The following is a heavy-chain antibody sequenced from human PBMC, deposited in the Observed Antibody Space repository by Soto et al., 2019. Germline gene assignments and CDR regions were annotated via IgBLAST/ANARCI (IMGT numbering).Heavy chain of an antibody. J-gene: IGHJ6*02. V-gene: IGHV3-23*01. D-gene: IGHD6-13*01. CDR1: GFTFSSYA. CDR2: ISGSGGST. CDR3: AKDRGSSWLYYYYYGMDV. Sequence: PGGSLRLSCAASGFTFSSYAMSWVRQAPGKGLEWVSAISGSGGSTYYADSVKGRFTISRDNSKNTLYLQMNSLRAEDTAVYYCAKDRGSSWLYYYYYGMDVWGQGTTVTVS.